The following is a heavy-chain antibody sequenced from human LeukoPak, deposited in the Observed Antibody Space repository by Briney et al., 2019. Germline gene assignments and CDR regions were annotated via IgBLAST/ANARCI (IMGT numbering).Heavy chain of an antibody. CDR3: ARDFSGGGWFDP. CDR2: IYYSGST. J-gene: IGHJ5*02. CDR1: GGSISSGDYY. D-gene: IGHD3-16*01. V-gene: IGHV4-30-4*02. Sequence: PSETLSPTCTVSGGSISSGDYYWSWIRQAPGKGLEWIGYIYYSGSTYYNPSLKSRVTISVDTSKNQFSLKLSSVTAADTAVYYCARDFSGGGWFDPWGQGTLVTVSS.